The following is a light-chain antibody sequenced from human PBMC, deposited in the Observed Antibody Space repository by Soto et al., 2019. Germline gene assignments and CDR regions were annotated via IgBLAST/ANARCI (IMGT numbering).Light chain of an antibody. CDR3: QQSYSTPPIT. Sequence: DTHMTPSRGALGTSXWSRVTNAXXXSQSISSYLNWYQQKPGKAPKLLIYAASSLQSGVPSRFSGSGSGTDFTLTISSLQPEDFATYYCQQSYSTPPITFGQGTRLENK. V-gene: IGKV1-39*01. CDR2: AAS. CDR1: QSISSY. J-gene: IGKJ5*01.